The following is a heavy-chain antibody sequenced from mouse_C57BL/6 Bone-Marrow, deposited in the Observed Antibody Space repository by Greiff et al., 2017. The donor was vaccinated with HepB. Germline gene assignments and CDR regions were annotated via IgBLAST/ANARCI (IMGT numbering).Heavy chain of an antibody. CDR1: GYTFTSYW. Sequence: QVHVKQPGAELVKPGASVKMSCKASGYTFTSYWITWVKQRPGQGLEWIGDIYPGSGSTNYNEKFKSKATLTVDTSSSTAYMQLSSLTSEDSAVYYCARSPSYYFDYWGQGTTLTVSS. V-gene: IGHV1-55*01. CDR2: IYPGSGST. J-gene: IGHJ2*01. CDR3: ARSPSYYFDY.